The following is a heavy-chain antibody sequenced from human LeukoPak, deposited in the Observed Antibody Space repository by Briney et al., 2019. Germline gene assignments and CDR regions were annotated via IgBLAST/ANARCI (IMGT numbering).Heavy chain of an antibody. Sequence: GGSLRLSCAASGFTFDDYGMSWVRQAPGKGLEWVSGINWNGGSTGYADSVKGRFTISRDNAKNSLYLQMNSLRAEDTALYYCASLRVDDYVWGSYRSDAFDIWGQGTMVTVSS. J-gene: IGHJ3*02. CDR2: INWNGGST. CDR1: GFTFDDYG. V-gene: IGHV3-20*04. D-gene: IGHD3-16*02. CDR3: ASLRVDDYVWGSYRSDAFDI.